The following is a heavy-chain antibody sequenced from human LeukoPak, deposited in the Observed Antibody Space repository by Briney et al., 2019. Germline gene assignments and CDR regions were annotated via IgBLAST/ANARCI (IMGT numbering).Heavy chain of an antibody. D-gene: IGHD3-9*01. CDR1: GYTFTNYF. Sequence: ASVKVSCKASGYTFTNYFMHWVRQAPGQGLEWMGVINPSGGGTTYAQRFQGRVTMTRDTSTSTVHMELSSLRSDDTAVYYCARRSWRYSDSDAFDIWGQGTMVTVSS. V-gene: IGHV1-46*01. J-gene: IGHJ3*02. CDR3: ARRSWRYSDSDAFDI. CDR2: INPSGGGT.